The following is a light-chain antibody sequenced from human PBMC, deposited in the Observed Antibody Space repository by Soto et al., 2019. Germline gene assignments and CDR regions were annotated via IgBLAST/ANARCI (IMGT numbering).Light chain of an antibody. J-gene: IGLJ1*01. CDR2: DVS. CDR1: SSDVGGYNY. CDR3: SSYTSSSTLXV. V-gene: IGLV2-14*01. Sequence: QSVLTQPASVSGSPGQSITISCTGTSSDVGGYNYVSWYQQHPGKAPKLMIYDVSNRPSGVSNRFSGSKSGNTASLTTSGLQAEVEADYYCSSYTSSSTLXVFXTGXKVNVL.